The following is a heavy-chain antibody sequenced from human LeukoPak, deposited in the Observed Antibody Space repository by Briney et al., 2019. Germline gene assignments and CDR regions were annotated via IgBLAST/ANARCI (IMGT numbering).Heavy chain of an antibody. J-gene: IGHJ4*02. V-gene: IGHV3-23*01. CDR2: ISGSGGST. Sequence: PGGSLRLSCAASGFTFSSYAMSWVRQAPGKGLEWVSAISGSGGSTYYADSVKGRFTISRDNSKNTLYLQMNSLRAEDTAVYYCAKHRNYDSSGCNFDYWGQGTLVTVSS. D-gene: IGHD3-22*01. CDR1: GFTFSSYA. CDR3: AKHRNYDSSGCNFDY.